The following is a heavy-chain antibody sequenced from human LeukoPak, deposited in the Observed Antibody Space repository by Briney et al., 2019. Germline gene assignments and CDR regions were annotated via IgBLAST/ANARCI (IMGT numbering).Heavy chain of an antibody. Sequence: GGSLRLSCAASGFTFTSYSMNWVRQAPGKGLEWVSTISGGGGSTYYADSVKGRFTISRDNAKNSLYLQMNSLRAEDTAVYYCARGDFTVPTFDYWRQRTLVTVSS. CDR3: ARGDFTVPTFDY. CDR2: ISGGGGST. V-gene: IGHV3-21*01. D-gene: IGHD4-17*01. CDR1: GFTFTSYS. J-gene: IGHJ4*02.